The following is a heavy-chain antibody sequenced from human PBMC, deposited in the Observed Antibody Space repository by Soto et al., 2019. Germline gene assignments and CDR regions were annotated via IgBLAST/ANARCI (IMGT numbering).Heavy chain of an antibody. Sequence: QVQLVQSGAEVKKPGSSVKVSCKASGGTFSSYTISWVRQAPGQGLEWMGRIIPILGIANYAQKFQGRVTSTADNSTSTAYLELSSLRSEDTAVYYCASTRGGGRWYEGWFDPWGQGTLVTVSS. J-gene: IGHJ5*02. CDR1: GGTFSSYT. CDR3: ASTRGGGRWYEGWFDP. V-gene: IGHV1-69*02. D-gene: IGHD2-15*01. CDR2: IIPILGIA.